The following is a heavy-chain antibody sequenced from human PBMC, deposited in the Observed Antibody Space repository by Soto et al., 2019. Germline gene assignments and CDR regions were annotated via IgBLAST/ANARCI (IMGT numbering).Heavy chain of an antibody. V-gene: IGHV3-53*01. CDR3: ARGRDTRSIFDY. Sequence: GGSLRLSCAASGFTVNSYYMTWVRQAPGKGLEWVSVIDSGGITYYADSVKGRFTISRDNSKNTLYLHMDSLRAEDTAVYYCARGRDTRSIFDYWGQGTLVTVS. J-gene: IGHJ4*02. D-gene: IGHD5-18*01. CDR2: IDSGGIT. CDR1: GFTVNSYY.